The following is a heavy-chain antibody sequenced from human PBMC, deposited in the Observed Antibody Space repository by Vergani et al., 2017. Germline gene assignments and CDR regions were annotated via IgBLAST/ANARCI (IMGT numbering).Heavy chain of an antibody. CDR1: GGSISSSSYY. CDR3: ARDKRVTGTTTGFDP. V-gene: IGHV4-39*07. J-gene: IGHJ5*02. Sequence: QLQLQESGPGLVKPSETLSLTCTVSGGSISSSSYYWGWIRQPPGKGLEWIGSIYYSGSTYYNPSLKSRVTISVDTSKNQFSLKLSSVTAEDTAVYYCARDKRVTGTTTGFDPWGQGTLVTVSS. D-gene: IGHD1-7*01. CDR2: IYYSGST.